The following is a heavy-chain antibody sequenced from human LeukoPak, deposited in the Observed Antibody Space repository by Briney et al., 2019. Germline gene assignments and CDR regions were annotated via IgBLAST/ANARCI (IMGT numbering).Heavy chain of an antibody. D-gene: IGHD6-13*01. Sequence: SQTLSLTCTVSGGSISRGGYYWSWIRQHPGKGLEWIGYIYYSGSTYYNPSLKSRVTISVDTSKNQFSLKLSSVTAADTAVYYCARRKTAADIRGRIESWFDPWGQGTLVTVSS. CDR1: GGSISRGGYY. V-gene: IGHV4-31*03. J-gene: IGHJ5*02. CDR2: IYYSGST. CDR3: ARRKTAADIRGRIESWFDP.